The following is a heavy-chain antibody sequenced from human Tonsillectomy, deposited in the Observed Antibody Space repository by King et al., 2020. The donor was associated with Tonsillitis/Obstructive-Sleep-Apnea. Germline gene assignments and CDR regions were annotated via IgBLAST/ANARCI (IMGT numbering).Heavy chain of an antibody. CDR1: GFTFSNAW. CDR3: TTDSGFHYYYYYMDV. CDR2: IKSKTDGGTT. D-gene: IGHD3-10*01. J-gene: IGHJ6*03. V-gene: IGHV3-15*01. Sequence: VQLVESGGGLVKPGGSLRLSCVVSGFTFSNAWMSWVRQAPGKGLEWVGRIKSKTDGGTTDYAAPVKGGFTISRDDSKKTLYLQMNSLKTEDTAVYYCTTDSGFHYYYYYMDVWGKGTTVTVSS.